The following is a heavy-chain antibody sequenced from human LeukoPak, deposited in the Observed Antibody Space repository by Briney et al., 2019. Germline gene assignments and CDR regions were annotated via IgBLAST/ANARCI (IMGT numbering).Heavy chain of an antibody. V-gene: IGHV1-2*06. D-gene: IGHD3-22*01. Sequence: ASVKVSCKASGYTFTGYYMHWVRQAPGQGLEWMGRINPNSGGTNYAQKFQGRVTMTRDTSISTAYMELSRLRSDDTAVYYCAILYYDSSGYDLHFDYWGQGTLVTASS. J-gene: IGHJ4*02. CDR3: AILYYDSSGYDLHFDY. CDR1: GYTFTGYY. CDR2: INPNSGGT.